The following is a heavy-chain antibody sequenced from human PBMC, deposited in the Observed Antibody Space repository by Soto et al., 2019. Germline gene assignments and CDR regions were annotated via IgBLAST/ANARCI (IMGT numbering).Heavy chain of an antibody. Sequence: SVPLRVTRSVAGGSRVGHDGSWIIQPPRNGLEWIGNINYSGSTNYNPSLKSQITISVDTSKNEFSQKLSSATAPDTAVYYCYRTPDIWVQGTFDNVSS. CDR3: YRTPDI. CDR1: GGSRVGHD. CDR2: INYSGST. J-gene: IGHJ3*02. V-gene: IGHV4-59*11. D-gene: IGHD1-1*01.